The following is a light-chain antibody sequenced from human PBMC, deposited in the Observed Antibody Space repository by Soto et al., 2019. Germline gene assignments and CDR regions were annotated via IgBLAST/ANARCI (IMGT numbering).Light chain of an antibody. CDR1: QGISNY. V-gene: IGKV1-9*01. J-gene: IGKJ4*01. Sequence: IPLTQSPSSLSASVGDRVTITCRASQGISNYLAWYQQKPCKAPKLLIYIASTLQGGVPSRFSGSGSGTDFSLTISSLQPEDVATYYCQYLNSFPLTFGGGTKVEIK. CDR3: QYLNSFPLT. CDR2: IAS.